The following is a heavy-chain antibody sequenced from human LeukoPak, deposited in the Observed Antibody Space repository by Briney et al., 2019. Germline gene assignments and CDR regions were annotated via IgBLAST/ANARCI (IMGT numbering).Heavy chain of an antibody. CDR2: IRGGSDFI. J-gene: IGHJ4*02. V-gene: IGHV3-21*01. Sequence: GGSLRLSCAASGFTFRDYSMTWVRQAPGKGPEWVSSIRGGSDFIYHADSVKGRFTVSRDNAKNSLYLQMNSLRAEDTAVYYCARDHAGIVLPAAVGAHWGQGTLVTVSS. D-gene: IGHD2-2*01. CDR1: GFTFRDYS. CDR3: ARDHAGIVLPAAVGAH.